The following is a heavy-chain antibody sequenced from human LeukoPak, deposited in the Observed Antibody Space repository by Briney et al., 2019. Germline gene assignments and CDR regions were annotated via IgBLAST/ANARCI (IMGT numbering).Heavy chain of an antibody. Sequence: SVKVSCKASGGTLSSYAISWVRQAPGQGLEWMGGIIPIFGTANYAQKFQGRVTITADKSTSTAYMELSSLRSEDTAVYYCARSYYYDSSGSDYYYYMDVWGKGTTVTVSS. J-gene: IGHJ6*03. CDR3: ARSYYYDSSGSDYYYYMDV. V-gene: IGHV1-69*06. D-gene: IGHD3-22*01. CDR1: GGTLSSYA. CDR2: IIPIFGTA.